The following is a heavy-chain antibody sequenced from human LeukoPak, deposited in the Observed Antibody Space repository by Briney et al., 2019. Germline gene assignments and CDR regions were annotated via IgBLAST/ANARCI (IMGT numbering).Heavy chain of an antibody. CDR1: GYTFTSYG. CDR3: AREEAYYDFWSGYYGGYCFDY. D-gene: IGHD3-3*01. CDR2: ISAYNGNT. J-gene: IGHJ4*02. V-gene: IGHV1-18*01. Sequence: GASVKVSCKASGYTFTSYGISWVRQAPGQGLEWMGWISAYNGNTNYAQKLQGRVTMTTDTSTSIAYMELRSLRSDDTAVYYCAREEAYYDFWSGYYGGYCFDYWGQGTLVTVSS.